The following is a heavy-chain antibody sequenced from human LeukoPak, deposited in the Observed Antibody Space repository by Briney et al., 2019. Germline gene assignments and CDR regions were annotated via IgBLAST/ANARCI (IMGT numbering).Heavy chain of an antibody. V-gene: IGHV3-15*01. CDR2: IKSKTDGGTT. CDR1: GFTFSNAW. J-gene: IGHJ4*02. CDR3: TTGPLRISMIVIDY. Sequence: GGSLRLSCAASGFTFSNAWMSWVRQAPGKGLEWVGRIKSKTDGGTTDYAAPVKGRFTISRDDSKNTLYLQMNSLKTEDTAVYYCTTGPLRISMIVIDYWGQGTLLTVSS. D-gene: IGHD3-22*01.